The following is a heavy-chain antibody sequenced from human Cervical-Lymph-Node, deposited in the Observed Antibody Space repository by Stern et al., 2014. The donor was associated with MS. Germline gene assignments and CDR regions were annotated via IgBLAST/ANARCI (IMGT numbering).Heavy chain of an antibody. CDR1: GFSLSTSGMC. V-gene: IGHV2-70*01. CDR3: ARMKGYGDGMDV. D-gene: IGHD4-17*01. Sequence: QVTLKESGPALVKPTQTLTLTCTFSGFSLSTSGMCGSWIRQPPGKALEXLAVVDWDDDKYYSTSLKTRLTISKDTSKNQVVLRMSNMDPVDTATYFCARMKGYGDGMDVWGQGTTVTVS. J-gene: IGHJ6*02. CDR2: VDWDDDK.